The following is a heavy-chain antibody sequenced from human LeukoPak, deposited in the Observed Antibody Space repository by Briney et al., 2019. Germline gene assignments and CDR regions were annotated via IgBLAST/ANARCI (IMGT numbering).Heavy chain of an antibody. CDR2: IYYSGNT. D-gene: IGHD2-15*01. J-gene: IGHJ5*02. CDR1: GGSISSYY. CDR3: ARCSGGSCSWFDP. V-gene: IGHV4-59*01. Sequence: PSETLSLTCTVSGGSISSYYWSWIRQPPGKGLEWIGYIYYSGNTNYNPSLKSRVTISVDRSKNQFSLRLSSVPAADTAVYYCARCSGGSCSWFDPWGQGTLVTVSS.